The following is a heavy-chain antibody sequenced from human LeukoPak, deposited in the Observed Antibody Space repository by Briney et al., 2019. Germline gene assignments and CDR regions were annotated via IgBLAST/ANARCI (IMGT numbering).Heavy chain of an antibody. D-gene: IGHD2-2*02. J-gene: IGHJ4*02. Sequence: PGGSLRLSCAASGFTFSNAWMSWVRQAPGKGLEWVGRIKSKTDGGTTDYAAPVKGRFTISRDDSKNTLYLQMNSLKTEDTAVYYCTTSYWPAAIQFPTATVDYWGQGTLVTVSS. CDR3: TTSYWPAAIQFPTATVDY. CDR2: IKSKTDGGTT. V-gene: IGHV3-15*01. CDR1: GFTFSNAW.